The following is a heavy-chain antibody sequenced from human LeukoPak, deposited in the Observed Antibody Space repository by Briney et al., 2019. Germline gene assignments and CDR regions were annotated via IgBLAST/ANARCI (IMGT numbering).Heavy chain of an antibody. J-gene: IGHJ6*02. CDR1: GYTFTGYY. Sequence: ASVKVSCKASGYTFTGYYMHWVRQAPGQGLEWMGRINPNSGGTNYAQKFQDRVTMTRDTSISTAYMELSRLRSDDTAVYYCARDHYYDSSGYCYYYGMDVWGQGTTVTVSS. D-gene: IGHD3-22*01. CDR2: INPNSGGT. CDR3: ARDHYYDSSGYCYYYGMDV. V-gene: IGHV1-2*06.